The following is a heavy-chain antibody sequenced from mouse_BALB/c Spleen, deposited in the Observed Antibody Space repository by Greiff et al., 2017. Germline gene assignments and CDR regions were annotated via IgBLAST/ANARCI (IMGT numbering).Heavy chain of an antibody. D-gene: IGHD2-14*01. Sequence: VQLQQSGPGLVQPSQSLSITCTVSGFSLTSYGVHWVRQSPGTGLEWLGVIWSGGSTDYNAAFISRLSISKDNSKSQVFFKMNSLQANDTAIYYCARKGYRYDGFAYWGQGTLVTVSA. CDR3: ARKGYRYDGFAY. V-gene: IGHV2-2*02. CDR1: GFSLTSYG. J-gene: IGHJ3*01. CDR2: IWSGGST.